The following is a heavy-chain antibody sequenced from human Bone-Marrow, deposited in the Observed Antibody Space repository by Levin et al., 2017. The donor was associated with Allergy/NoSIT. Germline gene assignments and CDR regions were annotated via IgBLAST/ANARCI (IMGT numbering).Heavy chain of an antibody. D-gene: IGHD3-10*01. J-gene: IGHJ6*02. CDR3: ARGLCVRHPGLWFGEPDYYYYGMDV. CDR1: GDSVSSNSAA. Sequence: SETLSLTCAISGDSVSSNSAAWNWIRQSPSRGLEWLGRTYYRSKWYNDYAVSVKSRITINPDTSKNQFSLQLNSVTPEDTAVYYCARGLCVRHPGLWFGEPDYYYYGMDVWGQGTTVTVSS. V-gene: IGHV6-1*01. CDR2: TYYRSKWYN.